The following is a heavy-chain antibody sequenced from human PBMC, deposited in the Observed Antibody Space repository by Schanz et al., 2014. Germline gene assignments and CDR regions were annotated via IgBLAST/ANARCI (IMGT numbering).Heavy chain of an antibody. J-gene: IGHJ4*02. Sequence: QVQLVQSGAEVKKPGASVKVSCKASGYTFVSYSMHWVRQAPGQGLEWMGIINPSGGGTSYALRFQDRVIVSRDTSRSTVYMELSSLRSDDTAVYYCARDRDQWDENFCDFWGQGTLVTVSS. D-gene: IGHD1-26*01. V-gene: IGHV1-46*01. CDR1: GYTFVSYS. CDR3: ARDRDQWDENFCDF. CDR2: INPSGGGT.